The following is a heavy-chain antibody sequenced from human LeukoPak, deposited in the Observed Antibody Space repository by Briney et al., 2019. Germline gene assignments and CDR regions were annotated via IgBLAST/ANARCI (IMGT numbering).Heavy chain of an antibody. CDR2: ISGSGGST. V-gene: IGHV3-23*01. J-gene: IGHJ4*02. D-gene: IGHD3-22*01. CDR1: GFTVSSNY. Sequence: GGSLRLSCAASGFTVSSNYMNWVRQAPGKGLEWVSAISGSGGSTYYADSVKGRFTISRDNSKNTLYLQMNSLRAEDTAVYYCAKDYYYDSSGYYWVYDYWGQGTLVTVSS. CDR3: AKDYYYDSSGYYWVYDY.